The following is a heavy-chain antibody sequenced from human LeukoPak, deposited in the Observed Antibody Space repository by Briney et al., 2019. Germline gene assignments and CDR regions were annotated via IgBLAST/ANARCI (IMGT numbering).Heavy chain of an antibody. CDR2: ISGSGGST. Sequence: GGSLRLSCAASGFTFDDYAMHWVRQAPGKGLEWVSAISGSGGSTYYADSVKGRFTISRDNSKNTLYLQMNSLRAEDTAVYYCAKAVVYYDSSGYYFTYYFDYWGQGTLVTVSS. D-gene: IGHD3-22*01. V-gene: IGHV3-23*01. CDR1: GFTFDDYA. J-gene: IGHJ4*02. CDR3: AKAVVYYDSSGYYFTYYFDY.